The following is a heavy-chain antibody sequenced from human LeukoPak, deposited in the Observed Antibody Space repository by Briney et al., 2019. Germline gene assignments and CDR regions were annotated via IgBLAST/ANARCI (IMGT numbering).Heavy chain of an antibody. CDR2: IYGGGNI. J-gene: IGHJ4*02. Sequence: TGGSLRLSCAASGFTFSSYNMNWVRQAPGKGLEWVSVIYGGGNIYYADSVKGRFTISRDNSKNTLYLQMNSLRAEDTAVYYCARGAGYNYPYYFDYWGQGTLVTVSS. D-gene: IGHD5-24*01. CDR3: ARGAGYNYPYYFDY. V-gene: IGHV3-53*01. CDR1: GFTFSSYN.